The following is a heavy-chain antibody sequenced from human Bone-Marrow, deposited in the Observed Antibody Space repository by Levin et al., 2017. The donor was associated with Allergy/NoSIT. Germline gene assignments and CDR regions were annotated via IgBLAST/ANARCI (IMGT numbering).Heavy chain of an antibody. V-gene: IGHV3-7*01. Sequence: GESLKISCAASGFTFTNYWMTWVRQAPGKGLEWVAKIKQDGSEKQYADSVKGRFTISRDNAQNSLFLQMNSLRAEDTAVYYCATPGGWDGMDVWGQGTTVTVSS. CDR2: IKQDGSEK. CDR1: GFTFTNYW. J-gene: IGHJ6*02. D-gene: IGHD1-26*01. CDR3: ATPGGWDGMDV.